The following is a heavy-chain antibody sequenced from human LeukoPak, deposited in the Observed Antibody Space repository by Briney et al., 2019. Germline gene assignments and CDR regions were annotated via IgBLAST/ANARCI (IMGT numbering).Heavy chain of an antibody. V-gene: IGHV1-69*05. J-gene: IGHJ4*02. CDR1: GGTFSMYA. CDR3: ARAQAGNYDWPLDY. Sequence: SVKVSCKASGGTFSMYALNWVRQAPGQGLEWMGTINPFLDTSNYPPKFQDRVTITTDEPTSTAYMDLSSLRSDDTAVYYCARAQAGNYDWPLDYWGQGTLVTVSS. CDR2: INPFLDTS. D-gene: IGHD5-12*01.